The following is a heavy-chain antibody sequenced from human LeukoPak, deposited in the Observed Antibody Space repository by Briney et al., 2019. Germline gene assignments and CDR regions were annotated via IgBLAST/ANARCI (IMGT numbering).Heavy chain of an antibody. V-gene: IGHV4-59*01. CDR2: VYYSGSI. CDR3: AREPIVGATNLFDY. D-gene: IGHD1-26*01. CDR1: GGSINNYY. J-gene: IGHJ4*02. Sequence: SSETLSLTCTVSGGSINNYYWSWIRQPPGKGLERMGYVYYSGSINYNPSLKSRLTISVDTSKNQFSLKLSSLTAADTAVYYCAREPIVGATNLFDYWGQGTLVTVSS.